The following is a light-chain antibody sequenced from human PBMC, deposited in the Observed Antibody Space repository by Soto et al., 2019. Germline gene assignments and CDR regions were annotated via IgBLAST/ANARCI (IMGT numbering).Light chain of an antibody. J-gene: IGKJ4*01. Sequence: DIQLTQSPSFLSASVGDRVTISCRASQGISDYLAWYQQKPGKAPKLLIYGASTLQSGVPSRFSGSASGTEFTLTISSLQPEDFATYFCQQFNAYPLPFRGGTKLEIK. CDR1: QGISDY. CDR2: GAS. V-gene: IGKV1-9*01. CDR3: QQFNAYPLP.